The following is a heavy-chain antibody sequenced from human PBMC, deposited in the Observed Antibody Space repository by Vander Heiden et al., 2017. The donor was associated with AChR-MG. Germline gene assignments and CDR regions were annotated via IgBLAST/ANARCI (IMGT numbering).Heavy chain of an antibody. J-gene: IGHJ4*02. V-gene: IGHV1-69*01. CDR3: ARATLHRMATMGQGIDY. CDR2: IIPIFGTA. CDR1: GGTFSSYA. Sequence: QVQLVQSGAEVKKPGSSVKVSCKASGGTFSSYAISWVRQAPGQGLEWMGGIIPIFGTANYAQKFQGRVTITADESTSTAYMELSSLRSEDTAVYYCARATLHRMATMGQGIDYWGQGTLVTVSS. D-gene: IGHD5-12*01.